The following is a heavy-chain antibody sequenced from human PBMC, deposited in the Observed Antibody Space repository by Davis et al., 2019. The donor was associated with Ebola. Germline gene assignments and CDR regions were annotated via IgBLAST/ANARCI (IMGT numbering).Heavy chain of an antibody. Sequence: SETLSLTCAVSGGSISSSNWWRWVRQPPGKGLEWIGEIYHSGSTNYNPSLKSRVTISVDTSKNQFSLKLSSVTAADTAVYYCARGPISFSVYYYYGMDVWGQGTTVTVSS. CDR1: GGSISSSNW. CDR3: ARGPISFSVYYYYGMDV. CDR2: IYHSGST. D-gene: IGHD3-10*01. V-gene: IGHV4-4*02. J-gene: IGHJ6*02.